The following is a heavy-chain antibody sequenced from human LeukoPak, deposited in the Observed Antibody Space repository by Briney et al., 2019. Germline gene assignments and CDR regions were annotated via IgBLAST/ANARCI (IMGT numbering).Heavy chain of an antibody. D-gene: IGHD4-23*01. Sequence: GASVKVSCKASGDTFNNYYVNWVRQAPGQGLEWMGIINPSGTSTNYAQDFQVRLTMTRDTSTTTVYMELSSLRSEDTAVYYCASSATNYGGLFDSWGQGTLVTVSS. J-gene: IGHJ4*02. CDR2: INPSGTST. CDR1: GDTFNNYY. V-gene: IGHV1-46*02. CDR3: ASSATNYGGLFDS.